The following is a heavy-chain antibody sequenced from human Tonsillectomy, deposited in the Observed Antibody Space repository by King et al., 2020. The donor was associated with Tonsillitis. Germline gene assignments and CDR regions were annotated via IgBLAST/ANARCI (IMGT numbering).Heavy chain of an antibody. V-gene: IGHV4-59*08. CDR1: GGSLTSYF. Sequence: VQLQESGPGLVKPSETLSLTCTVSGGSLTSYFWNWIRQPPGKGLEWIGYIYYSGSTNYNPSLKSRVTMSVDTSKNQFSLRLRSVTAADTAVYYCARPPTIGRDMSVFHYWAQGILVTVSS. CDR2: IYYSGST. CDR3: ARPPTIGRDMSVFHY. D-gene: IGHD2-21*01. J-gene: IGHJ4*02.